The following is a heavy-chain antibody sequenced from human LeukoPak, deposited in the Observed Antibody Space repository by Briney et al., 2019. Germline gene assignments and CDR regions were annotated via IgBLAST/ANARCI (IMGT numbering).Heavy chain of an antibody. CDR1: GGSFSGYY. CDR2: INHSGST. CDR3: ASLPAARYYYYGMDV. V-gene: IGHV4-34*01. Sequence: PSETLSLTCAVYGGSFSGYYWSWIRQPPGKGLEWIGEINHSGSTNYNPSLKSRVTISADTSKNQFSLKLSSVTAADTAVYYCASLPAARYYYYGMDVWGKGTTVTVSS. D-gene: IGHD2-2*01. J-gene: IGHJ6*04.